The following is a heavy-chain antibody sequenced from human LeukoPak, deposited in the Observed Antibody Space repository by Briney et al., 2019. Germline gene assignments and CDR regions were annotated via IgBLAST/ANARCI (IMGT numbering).Heavy chain of an antibody. D-gene: IGHD5-18*01. V-gene: IGHV3-43*01. CDR2: FSWDGGST. J-gene: IGHJ4*02. CDR1: GYTFDVYT. CDR3: AKGISGYRYGDY. Sequence: SGGSLRLSCAASGYTFDVYTMHWVREAPGKGLEWVSLFSWDGGSTYYADSVRGRFTLSRENRKNSLYLQMNSLRTEDTALYYCAKGISGYRYGDYWGQGTLVTVSS.